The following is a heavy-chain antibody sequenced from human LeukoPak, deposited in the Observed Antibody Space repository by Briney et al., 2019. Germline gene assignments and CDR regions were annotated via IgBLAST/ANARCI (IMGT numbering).Heavy chain of an antibody. J-gene: IGHJ4*02. CDR3: ARRYSNYFFDY. Sequence: PSETLSLTCAVSGYSITSGYYWAWIRQPPGKGLEWIGNIYHSGSTYYNASLKSRVTIPVDTSKNQFPLKLSSVTAADTAVYYCARRYSNYFFDYWGQGTLVTVSS. CDR2: IYHSGST. CDR1: GYSITSGYY. V-gene: IGHV4-38-2*01. D-gene: IGHD4-11*01.